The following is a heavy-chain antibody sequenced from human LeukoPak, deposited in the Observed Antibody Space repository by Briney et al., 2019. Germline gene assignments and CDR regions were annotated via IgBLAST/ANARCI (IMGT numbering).Heavy chain of an antibody. CDR3: AKGHGDYIPAEYLQH. J-gene: IGHJ1*01. D-gene: IGHD4-17*01. CDR2: VNGNSDRI. V-gene: IGHV3-23*01. Sequence: GGSLRLSCATSGFIFSNYAMNWVRQAPGKGLEWVSAVNGNSDRIYYADSVKGRFTMSRDNAQNTLSLQMISLRADDTAVYYCAKGHGDYIPAEYLQHWGQGTLVTVSS. CDR1: GFIFSNYA.